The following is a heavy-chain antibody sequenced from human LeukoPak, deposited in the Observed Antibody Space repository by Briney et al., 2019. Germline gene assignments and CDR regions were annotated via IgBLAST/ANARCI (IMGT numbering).Heavy chain of an antibody. V-gene: IGHV3-73*01. Sequence: RRSLRLSRAASGFTLIGSAMHWVCQTSRERLWWVGRIRSKTNSYATAYAASVKGRFTISRDDSKNTAYLQMNSLKTEDTAIYYCTRDYSGWYASDYWGQGALVTVSS. CDR3: TRDYSGWYASDY. CDR1: GFTLIGSA. D-gene: IGHD6-19*01. CDR2: IRSKTNSYAT. J-gene: IGHJ4*02.